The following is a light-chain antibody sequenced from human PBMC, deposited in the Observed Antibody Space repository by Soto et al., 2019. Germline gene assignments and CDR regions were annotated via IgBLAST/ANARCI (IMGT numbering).Light chain of an antibody. Sequence: EVVMMQSPATLAVAPGEGATPSCRASQGIGDTLAWYQHKPCQTPRLLIYDTSTRATGVPTRFSRSRSAAEFTLTINSLQSEDFAVYYCQPYNNWPLTFGGGTKVDIK. CDR3: QPYNNWPLT. V-gene: IGKV3-15*01. J-gene: IGKJ4*01. CDR2: DTS. CDR1: QGIGDT.